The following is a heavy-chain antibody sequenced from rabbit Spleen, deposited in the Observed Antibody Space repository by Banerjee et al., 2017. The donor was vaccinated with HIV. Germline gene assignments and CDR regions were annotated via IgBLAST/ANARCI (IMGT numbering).Heavy chain of an antibody. Sequence: QQQLEESGGGLVKPGGTLTLTCKASGFDFTSYYMSWVRQAPGKGLEWIGFIDPGCGSAYYARWVNGRFSTTTENTQITVYLHLNRLTAADTASYFCARDGAGGSYFDLWGQGTLVTVS. V-gene: IGHV1S43*01. CDR1: GFDFTSYY. CDR2: IDPGCGSA. CDR3: ARDGAGGSYFDL. J-gene: IGHJ4*01. D-gene: IGHD8-1*01.